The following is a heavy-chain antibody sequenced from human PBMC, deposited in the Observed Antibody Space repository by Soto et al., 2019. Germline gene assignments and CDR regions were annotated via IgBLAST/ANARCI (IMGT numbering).Heavy chain of an antibody. V-gene: IGHV3-33*01. J-gene: IGHJ5*02. CDR1: GXTXXXYG. CDR2: IWYDGSNK. D-gene: IGHD3-9*01. CDR3: ARGVDYDILTGYYKTDSNWFDP. Sequence: QVQLVESGGGVVQPGRSLRLSCAXSGXTXXXYGMHWVRQAPGKGLEWVAVIWYDGSNKYYADSVKGRFTISRDNSKNTLYLQMNSLRAEDTAVYYCARGVDYDILTGYYKTDSNWFDPWGQGTLVTVSS.